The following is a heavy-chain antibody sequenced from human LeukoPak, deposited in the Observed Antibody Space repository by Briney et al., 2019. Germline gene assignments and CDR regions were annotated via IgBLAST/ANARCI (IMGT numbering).Heavy chain of an antibody. Sequence: PSETLSLTCTVSGGSISSYYWSWIGQPPGKGLEWIGYIYYSGSTNYNPSLKSRVTISVDTSKNQFSLKLSSVTAADTAVYYCASRRWGSFDYWGQGTLVTVSS. J-gene: IGHJ4*02. D-gene: IGHD3-16*01. CDR3: ASRRWGSFDY. CDR2: IYYSGST. V-gene: IGHV4-59*01. CDR1: GGSISSYY.